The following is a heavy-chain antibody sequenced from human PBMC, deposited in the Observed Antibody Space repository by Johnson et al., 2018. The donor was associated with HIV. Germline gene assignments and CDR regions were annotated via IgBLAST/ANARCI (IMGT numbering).Heavy chain of an antibody. CDR2: IKSKTDCGTT. V-gene: IGHV3-15*01. J-gene: IGHJ3*02. Sequence: VQLVESGGGLVKPGGSLRLSCAASGFTFSNAWMSWVRQAPGKGLEWVGRIKSKTDCGTTDYAAPVKGRFTISRDDSKNTLYLQMNSLKTEDTAVYYCTTDLASDAFDIWGQGTMVTVSS. CDR1: GFTFSNAW. CDR3: TTDLASDAFDI.